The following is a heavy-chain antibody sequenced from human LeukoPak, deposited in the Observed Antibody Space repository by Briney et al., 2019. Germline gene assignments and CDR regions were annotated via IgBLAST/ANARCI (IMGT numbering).Heavy chain of an antibody. CDR3: ARGGYCSSTSCYTGDWFDP. CDR2: MNPNSGNT. J-gene: IGHJ5*02. Sequence: ASVKVSCKASGYTVTSYDINWVRQATGQGLEWMGWMNPNSGNTGYAQKFQGRVTITRNTSISTAYMELSSLRSEDTAVYYCARGGYCSSTSCYTGDWFDPWGQGTLVTVSS. CDR1: GYTVTSYD. D-gene: IGHD2-2*02. V-gene: IGHV1-8*03.